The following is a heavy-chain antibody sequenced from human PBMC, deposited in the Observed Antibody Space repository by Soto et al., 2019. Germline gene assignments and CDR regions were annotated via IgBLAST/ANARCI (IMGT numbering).Heavy chain of an antibody. CDR3: ARDRNGGNPYYYYYYGMDV. CDR2: ISSSGSTI. Sequence: EVQLVESGGGLVQPGGSLRLSCAASGFTFSSYEMNWVRQAPGKGLEWVSYISSSGSTIYYADSVKGRFPISRDNAKNSLYLQMNSLRAEDTAVYYCARDRNGGNPYYYYYYGMDVWGQGTTVTVSS. CDR1: GFTFSSYE. J-gene: IGHJ6*02. V-gene: IGHV3-48*03. D-gene: IGHD2-15*01.